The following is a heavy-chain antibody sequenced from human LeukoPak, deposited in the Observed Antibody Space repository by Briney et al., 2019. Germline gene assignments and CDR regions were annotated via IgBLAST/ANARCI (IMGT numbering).Heavy chain of an antibody. CDR3: ARDQIRGPAVGY. V-gene: IGHV1-69*04. D-gene: IGHD3-16*01. J-gene: IGHJ4*02. CDR2: IIPILGIA. CDR1: GYTFTSYG. Sequence: ASVKVSCKASGYTFTSYGISWVRQAPGQGLEWMGRIIPILGIANYAQKFQGRVTITADKSTSTAYMELSSLRSEDTAVYYCARDQIRGPAVGYWGQGTLVTVSS.